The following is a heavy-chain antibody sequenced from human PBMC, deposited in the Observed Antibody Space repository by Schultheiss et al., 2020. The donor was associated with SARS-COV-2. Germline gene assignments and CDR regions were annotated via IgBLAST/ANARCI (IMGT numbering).Heavy chain of an antibody. Sequence: SETLSLTCTVSGGSISSYYWSWIRQPPGKGLEWIGYIYYSGSTNYNPSLKSRVTISVDTSKNQFSLKLSSVTAADTAVYYCARLVQQERLPSWFDPWGQGTLVTVSS. CDR2: IYYSGST. CDR1: GGSISSYY. J-gene: IGHJ5*02. V-gene: IGHV4-59*01. D-gene: IGHD1-1*01. CDR3: ARLVQQERLPSWFDP.